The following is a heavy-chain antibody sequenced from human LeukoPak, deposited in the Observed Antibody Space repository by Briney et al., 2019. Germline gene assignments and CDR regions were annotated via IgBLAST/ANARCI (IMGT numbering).Heavy chain of an antibody. CDR3: AREGYCSSTSCYAAAYWFDP. J-gene: IGHJ5*02. Sequence: EASVKVSCKASGGTFSSYAISWVRQAPGQGLEWMGGIIPIFGTANYAQKFQGRVTTTADESTSTAYMELSSLRSEDTAVYYCAREGYCSSTSCYAAAYWFDPWGQGALVTVSS. D-gene: IGHD2-2*01. V-gene: IGHV1-69*13. CDR1: GGTFSSYA. CDR2: IIPIFGTA.